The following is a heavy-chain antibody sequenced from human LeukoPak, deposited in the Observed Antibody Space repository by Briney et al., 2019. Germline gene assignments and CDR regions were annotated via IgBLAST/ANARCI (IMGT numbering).Heavy chain of an antibody. CDR3: ARVAGLGFHDY. CDR2: INPNSGGT. J-gene: IGHJ4*02. D-gene: IGHD3-3*01. Sequence: VSVKVSCKASGYTFTGYYMHWVRQAPGQGLEWMGWINPNSGGTNYAQKFQGRVPMTRDTSISTAYMELSRLRSDDTAVYYCARVAGLGFHDYWGQGTLVTVSS. CDR1: GYTFTGYY. V-gene: IGHV1-2*02.